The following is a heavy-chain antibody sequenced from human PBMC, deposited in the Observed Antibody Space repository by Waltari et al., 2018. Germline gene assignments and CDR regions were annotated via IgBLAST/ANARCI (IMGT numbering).Heavy chain of an antibody. CDR3: VRGYAHDRDGAFDI. Sequence: LLQSGAEVQTSGASVQVSCPGSGYTFTSLLVNCARQAAGQGLVWMGWVETRNGYTGYAEKCQGRVTMTGETAMSTAYMELRGLRNDDTAVYYCVRGYAHDRDGAFDIWGKGTVVTVTS. CDR1: GYTFTSLL. J-gene: IGHJ3*02. CDR2: VETRNGYT. V-gene: IGHV1-8*01.